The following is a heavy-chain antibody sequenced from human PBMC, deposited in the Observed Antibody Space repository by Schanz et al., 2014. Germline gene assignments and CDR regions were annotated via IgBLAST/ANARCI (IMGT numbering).Heavy chain of an antibody. J-gene: IGHJ4*02. CDR1: GFSFSTYA. Sequence: QVQLVESGGGVVQPGRSLRLSCAASGFSFSTYAMHWVRQAPGKGLRCVAVISGNGGEKYYADSVKGRFTISRDNSKNTLYLQMNSLRAEDTAVYYCARESPFGGDCFSHWGQGTLVTVSS. CDR2: ISGNGGEK. V-gene: IGHV3-30*04. D-gene: IGHD2-21*01. CDR3: ARESPFGGDCFSH.